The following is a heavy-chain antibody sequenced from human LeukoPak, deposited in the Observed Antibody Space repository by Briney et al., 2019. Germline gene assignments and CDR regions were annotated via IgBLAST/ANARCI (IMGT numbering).Heavy chain of an antibody. CDR1: GGSISSYY. V-gene: IGHV4-59*12. CDR3: ARGRGYQLLVFDY. Sequence: PSETLSLTCTVSGGSISSYYWSWIRQPPGKGLEWIGYIYYSGSTNYNPSLKSRVTISVDTSKNQFSLKLSSVTAADTAVYYCARGRGYQLLVFDYWGQGTLVTVSS. CDR2: IYYSGST. J-gene: IGHJ4*02. D-gene: IGHD2-2*01.